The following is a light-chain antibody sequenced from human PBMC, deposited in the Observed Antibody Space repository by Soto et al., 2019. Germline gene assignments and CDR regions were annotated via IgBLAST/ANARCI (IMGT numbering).Light chain of an antibody. J-gene: IGLJ2*01. CDR1: GSSIGTNT. CDR3: AAWDGSLNNVL. CDR2: GDN. Sequence: QSVLTQPPSASGTPGQRVTISCSGSGSSIGTNTVNWYRQLPGTTPKLLIYGDNQRPSGVPDRFSGSNSGTSASLAISGLQSEDEAEYYCAAWDGSLNNVLFGGGTQLTVL. V-gene: IGLV1-44*01.